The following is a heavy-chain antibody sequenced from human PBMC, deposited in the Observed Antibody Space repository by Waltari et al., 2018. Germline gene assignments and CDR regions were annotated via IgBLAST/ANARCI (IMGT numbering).Heavy chain of an antibody. V-gene: IGHV4-61*02. Sequence: QVQLQESGPGLVKPSQTLSLTCTVSGGSISSGSYYWSWIRQPAGKGLEWIGRIYTSGSTNSNPSLKSRFTISVDTSKNQFSLKLSSVTAADTAVYYCATSRRDSSGPRIFDYWGQGTLVTVSS. J-gene: IGHJ4*02. CDR2: IYTSGST. CDR1: GGSISSGSYY. D-gene: IGHD3-22*01. CDR3: ATSRRDSSGPRIFDY.